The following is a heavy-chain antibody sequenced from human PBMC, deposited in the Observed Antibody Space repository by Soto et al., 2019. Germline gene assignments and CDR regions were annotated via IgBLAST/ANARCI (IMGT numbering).Heavy chain of an antibody. CDR1: GFTFGDYA. D-gene: IGHD3-16*02. CDR2: IRSKAYGGTT. CDR3: TRSLCPYYDYVWGSYRGNSEIPGTVDY. Sequence: GGSLRLSCTASGFTFGDYAMSWFRQAPGKGLEWVGFIRSKAYGGTTEYAASVKGRFTISRDDSKSIAYLQMNSLKTEDTAVYYCTRSLCPYYDYVWGSYRGNSEIPGTVDYWGQGTLVTVSS. V-gene: IGHV3-49*03. J-gene: IGHJ4*02.